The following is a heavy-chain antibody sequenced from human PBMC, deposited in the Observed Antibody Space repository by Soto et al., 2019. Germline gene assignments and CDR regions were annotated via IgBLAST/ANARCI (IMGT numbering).Heavy chain of an antibody. V-gene: IGHV4-34*01. CDR3: AREGYYGSGRAV. J-gene: IGHJ6*04. D-gene: IGHD3-10*01. CDR1: GGSFSGYY. Sequence: QVQLQQWGAGLLKPSETLSLTCAVYGGSFSGYYWSWIRQPPGKGLEWIGEINHSGSTNYNPSHKRRVTISVDTSKNQFSLKLSSVTAADTAVYYSAREGYYGSGRAVWGKGTTVTVSS. CDR2: INHSGST.